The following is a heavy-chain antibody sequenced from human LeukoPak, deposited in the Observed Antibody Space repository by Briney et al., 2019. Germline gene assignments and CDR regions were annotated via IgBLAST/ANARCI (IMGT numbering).Heavy chain of an antibody. CDR1: GFTFSSYG. CDR3: VRLGGSYLGDAFDI. Sequence: GGSLRLSCAASGFTFSSYGMHWVRQAPGKGLEWVAFIQYDGSNKYYADSVKGRFTISRDNSKNTLYLQMNSLRAEDTAVYYCVRLGGSYLGDAFDIWGQGTMVTVSS. D-gene: IGHD1-26*01. V-gene: IGHV3-30*02. CDR2: IQYDGSNK. J-gene: IGHJ3*02.